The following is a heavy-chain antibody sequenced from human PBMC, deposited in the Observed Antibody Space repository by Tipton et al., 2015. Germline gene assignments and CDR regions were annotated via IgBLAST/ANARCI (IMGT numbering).Heavy chain of an antibody. Sequence: TLSLTCTVSGGSLSSGSYYWSWIRQPPGKGLEWIGYIQYSGSTNYNPSLKSRVTISVDTSKTQFSLKMNSMTASDTAVYYCARARGRHGGLFDSWGQGILVTVSP. CDR1: GGSLSSGSYY. CDR3: ARARGRHGGLFDS. D-gene: IGHD4-23*01. V-gene: IGHV4-61*01. J-gene: IGHJ4*02. CDR2: IQYSGST.